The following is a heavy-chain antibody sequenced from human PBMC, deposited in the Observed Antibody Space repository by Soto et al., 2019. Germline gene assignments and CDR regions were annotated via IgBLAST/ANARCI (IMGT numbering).Heavy chain of an antibody. Sequence: QVQLQESGPGLVKPSETLSLTCTVSGGSISSYYWSWIRQPPGKGLEWIGYIYYSGSTNYNPSLKSRVTISVDTSKNQFSLKLSSVTAADTAVYYCAKWGWRFFDIWGQGTMVTVSS. CDR1: GGSISSYY. J-gene: IGHJ3*02. D-gene: IGHD3-3*01. CDR2: IYYSGST. V-gene: IGHV4-59*01. CDR3: AKWGWRFFDI.